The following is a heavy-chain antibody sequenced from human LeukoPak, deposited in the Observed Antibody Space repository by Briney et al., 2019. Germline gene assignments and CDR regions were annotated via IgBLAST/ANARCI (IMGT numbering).Heavy chain of an antibody. CDR3: ARGRPITPPRYCSSTSCYRIKDAFDI. Sequence: SETLSLTCAVYGGSFSGYYWSWIRQPPGKGLEWIGEINHSGSTNYNPSLKSRVTISVDTSKNQFSLKLSSVTAADTAVYYCARGRPITPPRYCSSTSCYRIKDAFDIWGQGTMVTVSS. CDR2: INHSGST. D-gene: IGHD2-2*02. CDR1: GGSFSGYY. J-gene: IGHJ3*02. V-gene: IGHV4-34*01.